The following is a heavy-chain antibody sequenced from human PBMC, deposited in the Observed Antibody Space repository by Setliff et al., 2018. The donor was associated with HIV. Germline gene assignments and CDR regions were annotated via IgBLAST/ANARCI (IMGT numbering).Heavy chain of an antibody. CDR3: ARGLPLRDGFNHRALDI. CDR2: IDHSGIS. V-gene: IGHV4-34*01. Sequence: SETLSLTCAVYGGSFSGYYWSWIRQPPGKGLEWIGEIDHSGISKYNPSLKSRVTISVDTSKNQFSLKLSSVTAADTAIYYCARGLPLRDGFNHRALDIWGHGTMVTVSS. D-gene: IGHD5-12*01. J-gene: IGHJ3*02. CDR1: GGSFSGYY.